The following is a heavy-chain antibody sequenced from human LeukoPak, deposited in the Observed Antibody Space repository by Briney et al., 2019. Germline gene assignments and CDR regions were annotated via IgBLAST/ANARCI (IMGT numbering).Heavy chain of an antibody. V-gene: IGHV3-23*01. CDR2: ISGSGGST. Sequence: GGSLRLSCAASGFAFSSYAMSWVRQAPGKGLEWVSAISGSGGSTYYADSVKGRFTISRDNSKNTLYLQMNSLRAEDTAVYYCARASLLGYCSSTSCYQFDYWGQGTLVTVSS. CDR1: GFAFSSYA. CDR3: ARASLLGYCSSTSCYQFDY. D-gene: IGHD2-2*01. J-gene: IGHJ4*02.